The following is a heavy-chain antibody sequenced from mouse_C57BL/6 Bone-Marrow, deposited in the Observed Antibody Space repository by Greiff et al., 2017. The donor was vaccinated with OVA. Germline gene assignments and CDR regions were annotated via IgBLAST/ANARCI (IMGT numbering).Heavy chain of an antibody. V-gene: IGHV1-62-2*01. CDR1: GYTFTEYT. CDR3: ARHEDNGYYDYYAMDY. J-gene: IGHJ4*01. D-gene: IGHD2-3*01. Sequence: QVQLKQSGAELVKPGASVKLSCKASGYTFTEYTIHWVKQRSGQGLEWIGWFYPGRGSIKYNEKFQERATLTADKSSSTVYMELSRLTSEDSAVYFCARHEDNGYYDYYAMDYWGQGTSVTVSS. CDR2: FYPGRGSI.